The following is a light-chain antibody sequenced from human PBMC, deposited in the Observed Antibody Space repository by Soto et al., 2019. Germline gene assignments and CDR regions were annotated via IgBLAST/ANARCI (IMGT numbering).Light chain of an antibody. Sequence: AIRMTQSSSSFSSTTGDRVTITCRAGPGISRYLAWYQQKPGKAPKPLIYAASTLQSGVPLRFSGSGSGTDFTLTISCLQSEDFATYYCQQYYSYPRTFGQGTKVEIK. V-gene: IGKV1-8*01. CDR3: QQYYSYPRT. CDR2: AAS. CDR1: PGISRY. J-gene: IGKJ1*01.